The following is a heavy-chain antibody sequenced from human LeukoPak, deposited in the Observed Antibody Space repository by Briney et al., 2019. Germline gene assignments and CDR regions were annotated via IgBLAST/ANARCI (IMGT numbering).Heavy chain of an antibody. CDR2: IYYSGST. J-gene: IGHJ4*02. CDR3: AIKKSYYDFWSGYSLYYFDY. CDR1: GGSISSSSYY. Sequence: SETLSLTCTVSGGSISSSSYYWGWIRQPPGKGLGWIGSIYYSGSTNYNPSLKSRVTISVDTSKNQFSLKLSSVTAADTAVYYCAIKKSYYDFWSGYSLYYFDYWGQGTLVTVSS. V-gene: IGHV4-39*07. D-gene: IGHD3-3*01.